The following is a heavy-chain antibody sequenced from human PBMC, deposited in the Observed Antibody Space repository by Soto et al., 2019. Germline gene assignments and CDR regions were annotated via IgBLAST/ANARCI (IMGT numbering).Heavy chain of an antibody. D-gene: IGHD3-16*01. CDR2: IYYSGST. J-gene: IGHJ6*02. CDR1: GGSISSGGYY. Sequence: SETLSLTCTVSGGSISSGGYYWSWIRQHPGKGLEWIGYIYYSGSTYYNPPLKSRVTISVDTSKNQFSLKLSSVTAADTAVYYCARLNGGDYYYYGMDVWGQGTTVTVSS. V-gene: IGHV4-31*03. CDR3: ARLNGGDYYYYGMDV.